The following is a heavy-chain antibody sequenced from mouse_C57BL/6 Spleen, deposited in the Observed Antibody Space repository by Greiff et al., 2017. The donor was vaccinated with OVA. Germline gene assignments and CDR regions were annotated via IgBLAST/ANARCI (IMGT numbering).Heavy chain of an antibody. CDR2: IHPNSGST. D-gene: IGHD1-1*01. V-gene: IGHV1-64*01. CDR1: GYTFTSYW. J-gene: IGHJ1*03. Sequence: VQLQQPGAELVKPGASVKLSCKASGYTFTSYWMHWVKQRPGQGLEWIGMIHPNSGSTNYNEKFKSKATLTVDKSSSTAYMQLSSLTSEDSAVYYCARHYYYGSSWYFDVWGTGTTVTVSS. CDR3: ARHYYYGSSWYFDV.